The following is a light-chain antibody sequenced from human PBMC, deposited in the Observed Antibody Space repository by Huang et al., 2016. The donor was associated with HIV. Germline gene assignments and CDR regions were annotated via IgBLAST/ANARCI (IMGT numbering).Light chain of an antibody. V-gene: IGKV1-5*03. J-gene: IGKJ1*01. CDR1: QNISSW. CDR3: QYGET. CDR2: EIS. Sequence: DIQMTLSPSTLSAFVGDRLTTTCRASQNISSWLAWYQQKPGKAPRLLIYEISSLESGVRSRFSGSGSGTEFTLTISSLQPEDIGTYYCQYGETFGQGSKVEVK.